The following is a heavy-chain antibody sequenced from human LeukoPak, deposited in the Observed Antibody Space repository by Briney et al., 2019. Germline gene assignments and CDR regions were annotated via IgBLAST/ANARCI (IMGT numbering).Heavy chain of an antibody. CDR3: ARGEYQLLDAFDT. V-gene: IGHV3-64*01. Sequence: GGSLRLSCAASGFTFSSYAMHWVRQAPGKGLEYVSAISSNGGSTYYANSVKGRFTISRDNSKNTLYLQMGSLRAEDMAVYYCARGEYQLLDAFDTWGQGTMVTVSS. CDR2: ISSNGGST. J-gene: IGHJ3*02. D-gene: IGHD2-2*01. CDR1: GFTFSSYA.